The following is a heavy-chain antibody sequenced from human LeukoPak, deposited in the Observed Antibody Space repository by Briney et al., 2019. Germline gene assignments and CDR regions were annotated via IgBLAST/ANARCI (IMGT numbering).Heavy chain of an antibody. CDR3: AVGGGFKH. J-gene: IGHJ1*01. V-gene: IGHV3-48*01. Sequence: GGSLRLSCAASGFTFSSYSMDWVRQAPGKGLEWVSYISSSSSTIYHADSVKGRFTISRDNAKNSLYLQMNSLRAEDTAVYYCAVGGGFKHWGQGTLVTVSS. D-gene: IGHD3-16*01. CDR2: ISSSSSTI. CDR1: GFTFSSYS.